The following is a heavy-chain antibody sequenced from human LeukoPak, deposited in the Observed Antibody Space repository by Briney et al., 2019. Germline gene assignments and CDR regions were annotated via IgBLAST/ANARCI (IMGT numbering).Heavy chain of an antibody. V-gene: IGHV3-48*03. Sequence: PGGSLRLSCAASGFTFSSYEINWVRQAPGKGREGGSYISSSGNTIYYADSVKGRFTISRDNAKNSLYLQMNSLSAGDTAVYYCARDIRDDSSGYYPDPFDIWGQGTMVTVSS. CDR2: ISSSGNTI. CDR1: GFTFSSYE. J-gene: IGHJ3*02. CDR3: ARDIRDDSSGYYPDPFDI. D-gene: IGHD3-22*01.